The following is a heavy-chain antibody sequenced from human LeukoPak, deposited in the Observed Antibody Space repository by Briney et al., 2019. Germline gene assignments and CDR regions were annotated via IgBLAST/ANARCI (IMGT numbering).Heavy chain of an antibody. V-gene: IGHV3-23*01. CDR3: GEGTTSSSAYYYDY. CDR2: ISNSGDST. CDR1: GFTFSSYA. J-gene: IGHJ4*02. Sequence: GGSLRLSCAASGFTFSSYAMHWVRQAPGKGLEWVSAISNSGDSTFYADSVKGRFTVFRDNSKNTLYLQMNSLRPEDTAVYYCGEGTTSSSAYYYDYWGQGTLVTVSS. D-gene: IGHD3-22*01.